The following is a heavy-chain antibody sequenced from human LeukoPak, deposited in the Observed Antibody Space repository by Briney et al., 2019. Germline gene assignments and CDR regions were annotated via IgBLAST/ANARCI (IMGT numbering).Heavy chain of an antibody. CDR3: ARAPYGDCFDY. CDR1: GFTFSSYA. Sequence: PGGSLRLSCAASGFTFSSYAMNWVRQAPGKGLVWVSRINSDGSNTNYADSVKGRFTLSRDNAKNTLYLQMNSLRVEDTAVYYCARAPYGDCFDYWGQGTLVTVSS. J-gene: IGHJ4*02. V-gene: IGHV3-74*01. D-gene: IGHD4-17*01. CDR2: INSDGSNT.